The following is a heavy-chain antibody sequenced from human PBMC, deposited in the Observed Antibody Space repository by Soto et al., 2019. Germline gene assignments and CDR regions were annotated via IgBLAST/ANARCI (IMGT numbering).Heavy chain of an antibody. D-gene: IGHD6-13*01. V-gene: IGHV1-69*01. Sequence: QVQLVQSAAEVKKPGSSVKVSCKASGGTFSSYAISWVRQAPGQGLEWMGGIIPIFGTANYAQKFQRRVRINAEQSTGTAYLEVSSPGTEDTAVYYWAGGRGSSLDLGFDYWGQGTLVTVSS. CDR2: IIPIFGTA. CDR1: GGTFSSYA. CDR3: AGGRGSSLDLGFDY. J-gene: IGHJ4*02.